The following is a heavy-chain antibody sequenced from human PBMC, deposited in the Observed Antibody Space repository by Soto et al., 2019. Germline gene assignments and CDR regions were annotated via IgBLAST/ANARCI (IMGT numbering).Heavy chain of an antibody. J-gene: IGHJ5*02. CDR3: ARPQVTHYCSGVTYYPSFTGFDT. V-gene: IGHV4-39*01. CDR2: IYYSGTT. D-gene: IGHD2-15*01. CDR1: GGSVSSGTYS. Sequence: PSETLSLTCTVSGGSVSSGTYSWGWIRQSPGKGLEWIGSIYYSGTTHYNPSLKSRVTISVDTSKNQFSLKLSSVTAADTAIYYCARPQVTHYCSGVTYYPSFTGFDTWAQEAVLPISS.